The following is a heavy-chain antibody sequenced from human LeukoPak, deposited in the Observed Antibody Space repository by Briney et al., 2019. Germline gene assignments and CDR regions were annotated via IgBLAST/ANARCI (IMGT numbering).Heavy chain of an antibody. J-gene: IGHJ6*03. V-gene: IGHV4-39*01. CDR2: IYYSGST. CDR1: GGSISSSSYY. CDR3: ARIPVGAWDYYYYMDV. D-gene: IGHD1-26*01. Sequence: SETLSLTCTVSGGSISSSSYYWGWIRQPPGKGLEWIGSIYYSGSTYYNPSLKSRVTISVDTSKNQFSLKLSSVTAADTAEYYCARIPVGAWDYYYYMDVWGKGTTVTVSS.